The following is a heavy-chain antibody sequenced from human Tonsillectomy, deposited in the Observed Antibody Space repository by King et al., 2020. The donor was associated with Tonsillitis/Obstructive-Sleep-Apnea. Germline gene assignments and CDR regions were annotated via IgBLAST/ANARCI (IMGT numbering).Heavy chain of an antibody. CDR3: AFYSTTLYGMDV. J-gene: IGHJ6*02. CDR1: GGSFTSYA. Sequence: GQLVQSGAEVKKPGSSVKVSCKASGGSFTSYAISWVRQAPGLGLEWMGGIIPLLGIENYAQKFQGRVAITADKSTSTAYMELSSLRSEDTAVYYCAFYSTTLYGMDVWGQGTTVTVSS. CDR2: IIPLLGIE. V-gene: IGHV1-69*10. D-gene: IGHD2-2*01.